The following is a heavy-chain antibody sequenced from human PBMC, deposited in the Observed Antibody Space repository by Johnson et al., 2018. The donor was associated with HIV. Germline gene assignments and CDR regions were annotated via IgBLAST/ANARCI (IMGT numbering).Heavy chain of an antibody. J-gene: IGHJ3*01. Sequence: QVQLVESGGGVVQPGRSLRLSCAASGFTFSDYYMSWIRQAPGKGLEWVSYISSSGSTIYYADSVKGRFIISRDNAKNSLYLQMNSLRAEDTAVYYCATRDPTYRPGAFDLWGQGTMVTVSS. D-gene: IGHD1-14*01. CDR3: ATRDPTYRPGAFDL. V-gene: IGHV3-11*04. CDR2: ISSSGSTI. CDR1: GFTFSDYY.